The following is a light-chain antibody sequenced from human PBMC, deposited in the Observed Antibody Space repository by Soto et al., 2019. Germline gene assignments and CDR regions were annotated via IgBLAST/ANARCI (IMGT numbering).Light chain of an antibody. CDR1: QSISSY. Sequence: DIQMTQSPSSLSASVGDRVTITCRASQSISSYLNWYQQKPGKAPKLLIYAVSNLHSEVPSKFSGSGSGTDFTLIISSLQPEDFATYYWHQGYKTLALTFGGGTKVEIK. V-gene: IGKV1-39*01. J-gene: IGKJ4*01. CDR2: AVS. CDR3: HQGYKTLALT.